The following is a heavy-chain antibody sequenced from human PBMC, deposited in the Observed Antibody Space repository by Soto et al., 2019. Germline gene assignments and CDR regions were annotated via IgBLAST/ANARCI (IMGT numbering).Heavy chain of an antibody. CDR1: GGTFSSYA. J-gene: IGHJ6*02. Sequence: QVQLVQSGAEVKKPGSSVKVSCKASGGTFSSYAISWVRQAPGQGLEWMGGIIPIFGTANYAQKFQGRVTITADKSTSTAYMELSSLRSEDTAVYYCASSYYYDISADYYYGMDVWGQGTTVTVSS. CDR3: ASSYYYDISADYYYGMDV. D-gene: IGHD3-22*01. V-gene: IGHV1-69*06. CDR2: IIPIFGTA.